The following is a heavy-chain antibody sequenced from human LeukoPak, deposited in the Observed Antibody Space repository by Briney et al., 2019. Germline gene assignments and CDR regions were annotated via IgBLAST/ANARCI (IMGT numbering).Heavy chain of an antibody. CDR1: GFNFRMYA. Sequence: GGSLRLSCAASGFNFRMYAMSWVRLAPGKGLEWVSGIVGDGSSTYYADSVKGRFTISKDYSKNTLYLQMNSLCAEDTAMYYCAKDSIYGDGKWDIDYWGQGTLVTVSS. CDR2: IVGDGSST. CDR3: AKDSIYGDGKWDIDY. V-gene: IGHV3-23*01. D-gene: IGHD1-26*01. J-gene: IGHJ4*02.